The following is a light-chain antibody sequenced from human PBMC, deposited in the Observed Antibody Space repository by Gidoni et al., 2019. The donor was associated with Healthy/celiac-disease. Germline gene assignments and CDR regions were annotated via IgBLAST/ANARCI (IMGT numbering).Light chain of an antibody. CDR3: QQYNSYPYT. CDR1: QGICNN. V-gene: IGKV1-16*02. CDR2: AAS. Sequence: DIQMTQSPSSLSASVGDRVTITCRAGQGICNNLAWFQQKPGKAPKSLIYAASSLRSGVPSKCSSSGAWTKFTLTISSLQPEDVAAYYCQQYNSYPYTFGQGTKLEIK. J-gene: IGKJ2*01.